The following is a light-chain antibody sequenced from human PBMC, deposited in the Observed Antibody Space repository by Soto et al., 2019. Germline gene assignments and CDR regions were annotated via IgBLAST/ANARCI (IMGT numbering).Light chain of an antibody. CDR1: SSDIGDYNY. V-gene: IGLV2-14*01. J-gene: IGLJ2*01. CDR2: EVS. CDR3: SSYTSSSTDVV. Sequence: QSALTQPASVSGSPGQSITISCTGTSSDIGDYNYVSWFQQHPGKAPKLMLYEVSNRPSGVSYRFSGSKSGNTASLTISGLQAEDEADYCCSSYTSSSTDVVFGGGTKLTVL.